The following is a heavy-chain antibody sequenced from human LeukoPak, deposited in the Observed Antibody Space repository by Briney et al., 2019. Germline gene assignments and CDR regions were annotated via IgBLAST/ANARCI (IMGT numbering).Heavy chain of an antibody. CDR1: GGSFSGYY. V-gene: IGHV4-34*01. J-gene: IGHJ4*02. CDR3: ARGRRGPGMAVAARWFDY. CDR2: INHSGST. Sequence: PSETLSLTCAVYGGSFSGYYWSWIRQPPGKGLEWIGEINHSGSTNYNPSLKSRVTISVDTSKNQFSLKLSSVTAADTAVYDCARGRRGPGMAVAARWFDYWGQGTLVTVSS. D-gene: IGHD6-19*01.